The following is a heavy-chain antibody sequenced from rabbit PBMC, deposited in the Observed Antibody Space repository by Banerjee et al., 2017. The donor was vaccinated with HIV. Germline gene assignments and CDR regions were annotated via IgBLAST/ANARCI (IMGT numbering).Heavy chain of an antibody. J-gene: IGHJ4*01. CDR1: GFSFSSKW. Sequence: LGGSGGGPGKAGGTLALPCTVSGFSFSSKWVCWVRQAPGKGLEWIACIDTNDGDTDYANWAKGRFTISKTSSTTVTLQMTSLTVADTATYWCARAANNIGYCAGLWGPGTLVTVS. CDR3: ARAANNIGYCAGL. D-gene: IGHD1-1*01. V-gene: IGHV1S45*01. CDR2: IDTNDGDT.